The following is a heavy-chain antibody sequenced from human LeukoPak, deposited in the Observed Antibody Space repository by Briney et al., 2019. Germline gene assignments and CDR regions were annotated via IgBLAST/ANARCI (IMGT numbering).Heavy chain of an antibody. V-gene: IGHV4-4*07. J-gene: IGHJ2*01. CDR3: ARLRFLEFDWYFDL. CDR2: IYTSGST. Sequence: PSETLSLTCTVSGGSISSYYWGWIRQPAGKGLEWIGRIYTSGSTNYNPSLKSRVTMSVDTSKNQFSLKLSSVTAADTAVYYCARLRFLEFDWYFDLWGRGTLVTVSS. CDR1: GGSISSYY. D-gene: IGHD3-3*01.